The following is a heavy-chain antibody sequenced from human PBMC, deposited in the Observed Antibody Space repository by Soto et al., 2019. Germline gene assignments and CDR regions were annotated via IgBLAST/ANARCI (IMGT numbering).Heavy chain of an antibody. CDR2: ISTNGDST. Sequence: EVQLVESGGGLVQPGGSLRLSCAASGFTFGSYPMHWVRQAPGKGLEYVSAISTNGDSTFYANSVKGRFTISRDNSKKTPYFQMGSLRAETMGVYYFAREVVSRPRWVFDYWGKGTVVTAPS. CDR3: AREVVSRPRWVFDY. J-gene: IGHJ4*02. V-gene: IGHV3-64*01. D-gene: IGHD2-15*01. CDR1: GFTFGSYP.